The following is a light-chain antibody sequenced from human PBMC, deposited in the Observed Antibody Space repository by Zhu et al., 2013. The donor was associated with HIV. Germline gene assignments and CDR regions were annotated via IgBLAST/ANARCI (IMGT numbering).Light chain of an antibody. V-gene: IGLV1-40*01. CDR3: AAWDDSLNVVL. J-gene: IGLJ2*01. CDR1: SSNIGAGYE. Sequence: QSVLTQPPSVSGAPGQRVTISCTGSSSNIGAGYEVNWYQQFPRSAPKLLLYGDSNRPSGVPARFSASRSGTSASLAITGLQAEDEADYYCAAWDDSLNVVLFGGGTKLTVL. CDR2: GDS.